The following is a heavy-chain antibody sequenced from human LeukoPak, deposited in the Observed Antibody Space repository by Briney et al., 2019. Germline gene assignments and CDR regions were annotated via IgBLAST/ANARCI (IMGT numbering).Heavy chain of an antibody. V-gene: IGHV3-66*04. J-gene: IGHJ2*01. Sequence: GGSLRLSCVGSGFTVGSNYMTWVRQAPGKGLEWVSLIYGGGDTTSADSVKDRFTVSRDSSKNTLYLQMNSLRAEDTAVYYCAGPSKVRINWFFDLWGRGTLVTVSS. CDR2: IYGGGDT. CDR1: GFTVGSNY. D-gene: IGHD3-10*01. CDR3: AGPSKVRINWFFDL.